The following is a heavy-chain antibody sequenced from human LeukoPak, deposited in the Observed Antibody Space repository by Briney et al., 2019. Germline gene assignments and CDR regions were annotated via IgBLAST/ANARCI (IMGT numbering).Heavy chain of an antibody. V-gene: IGHV3-30-3*02. J-gene: IGHJ3*02. CDR2: IYYDGNNK. D-gene: IGHD1-1*01. CDR1: GFTFSNYA. CDR3: AKSLFTSATGTGRAFDI. Sequence: QSGGSLRLSCAASGFTFSNYALNWVRQAPGKGLEWVAIIYYDGNNKYYADSVKGRFTISRDNSKNTLYLQMNSLRGEDTAVYYCAKSLFTSATGTGRAFDIWGQGTMVTVSS.